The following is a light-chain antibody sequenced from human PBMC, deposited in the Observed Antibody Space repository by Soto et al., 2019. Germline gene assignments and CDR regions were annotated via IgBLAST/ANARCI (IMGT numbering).Light chain of an antibody. V-gene: IGKV3-15*01. CDR2: GAS. Sequence: EIVMTQSPATLSVSPGERATLSCRASESVSSNLAWYQQKPGQAPRLLMYGASTRATGTPDRFSGSGSGTEFTLTISSLQSEDFAVYYCQQYDYWPPWTFGQGTKVDI. CDR1: ESVSSN. CDR3: QQYDYWPPWT. J-gene: IGKJ1*01.